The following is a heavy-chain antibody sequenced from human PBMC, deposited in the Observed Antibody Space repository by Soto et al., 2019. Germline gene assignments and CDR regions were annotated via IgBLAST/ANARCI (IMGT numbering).Heavy chain of an antibody. V-gene: IGHV3-15*07. CDR2: IKSRALGGTT. Sequence: PGGSLRLSCAASDFAFSNAWINWVRQAPGKGLEWVGRIKSRALGGTTDFAAPVRGRFAITGDDSRNMVYMQMNNLNTEDTAVYYCTTDSYSPIVEVRFDYWGHGTLVTVSS. CDR3: TTDSYSPIVEVRFDY. D-gene: IGHD1-26*01. J-gene: IGHJ4*01. CDR1: DFAFSNAW.